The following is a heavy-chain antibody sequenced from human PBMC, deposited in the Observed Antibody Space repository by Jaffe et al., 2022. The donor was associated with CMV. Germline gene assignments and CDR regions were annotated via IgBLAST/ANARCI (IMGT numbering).Heavy chain of an antibody. V-gene: IGHV1-18*01. CDR2: ISAYNGNT. CDR3: AGGLGVVVPADRKKTTYGMDV. CDR1: GYTFTSYG. J-gene: IGHJ6*02. Sequence: QVQLVQSGAEVKKPGASVKVSCKASGYTFTSYGISWVRQAPGQGLEWMGWISAYNGNTNYAQKLQGRVTMTTDTSTSTAYMELRSLRSDDTAVYYCAGGLGVVVPADRKKTTYGMDVWGQGTTVTVSS. D-gene: IGHD2-2*01.